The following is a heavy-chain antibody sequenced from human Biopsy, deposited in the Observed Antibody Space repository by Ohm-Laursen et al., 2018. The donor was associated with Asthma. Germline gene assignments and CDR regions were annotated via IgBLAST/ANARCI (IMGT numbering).Heavy chain of an antibody. Sequence: GTLSLTCTVSGVSFSSNYWSWIRQTPGKGLEWLGDTHHRGSTNYNPSLRSRLTLSVDTSKNQFSLWLTSVTAADPAVYYCARGSSSRLSQWELLVSGGKRAHSYYGMDVWGQGTTVTVSS. J-gene: IGHJ6*02. CDR3: ARGSSSRLSQWELLVSGGKRAHSYYGMDV. CDR1: GVSFSSNY. V-gene: IGHV4-34*01. CDR2: THHRGST. D-gene: IGHD1-26*01.